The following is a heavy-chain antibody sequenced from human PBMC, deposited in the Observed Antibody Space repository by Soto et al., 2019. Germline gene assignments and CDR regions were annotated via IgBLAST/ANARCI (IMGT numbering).Heavy chain of an antibody. CDR2: IIPIFGTA. D-gene: IGHD1-26*01. J-gene: IGHJ6*02. CDR1: GGTFSSYA. CDR3: ARDKWDPENYYSYYGMDV. V-gene: IGHV1-69*06. Sequence: SVKVSCKASGGTFSSYAISWVRQAPGQGLEWMGGIIPIFGTANYAQKFQGRVTITADKSTSTAYMELSSLRSEDTAVYYCARDKWDPENYYSYYGMDVWGQGTTVTVSS.